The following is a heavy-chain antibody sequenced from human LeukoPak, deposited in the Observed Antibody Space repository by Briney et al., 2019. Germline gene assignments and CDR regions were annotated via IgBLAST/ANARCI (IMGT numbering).Heavy chain of an antibody. J-gene: IGHJ4*02. V-gene: IGHV1-69*05. CDR2: IIPIFGTA. CDR3: ARDHVGHYFFDY. D-gene: IGHD1-26*01. Sequence: GASVKVSCKASGGTFISYAISWVRQAPGQGLEWMGGIIPIFGTANYAQKFQGRVTITTDDSTSTAYMELSSLRSEDTAVYYCARDHVGHYFFDYWGQGTLVTVSS. CDR1: GGTFISYA.